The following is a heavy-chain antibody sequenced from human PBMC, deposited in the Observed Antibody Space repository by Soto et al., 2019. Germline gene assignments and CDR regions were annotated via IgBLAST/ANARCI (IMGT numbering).Heavy chain of an antibody. Sequence: PGGSLRLSCAASGSTFSSYGMHWVRQAPGKGLEWVAVISYDGSNKYYADSVKGRFTISRDNSKNTLYLQMNSLRAEDTAVYYCAKLVRSGSYFDYWGQGTLVTVSS. D-gene: IGHD1-26*01. J-gene: IGHJ4*02. CDR2: ISYDGSNK. CDR3: AKLVRSGSYFDY. CDR1: GSTFSSYG. V-gene: IGHV3-30*18.